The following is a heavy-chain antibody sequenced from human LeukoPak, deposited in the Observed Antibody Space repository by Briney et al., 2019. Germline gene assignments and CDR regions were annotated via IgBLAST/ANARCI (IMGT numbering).Heavy chain of an antibody. CDR1: GFTFSSYW. J-gene: IGHJ4*02. V-gene: IGHV3-74*01. D-gene: IGHD3-3*01. Sequence: RGSLRPSCAVSGFTFSSYWMHWVRQAPGKGLVWVSRINSDGANTNYADSVKGRFTISRDNAKNTLYLQMNSLSAEDTAVYYCARGHFLEWLSDLCYWGQGTLVTVSS. CDR2: INSDGANT. CDR3: ARGHFLEWLSDLCY.